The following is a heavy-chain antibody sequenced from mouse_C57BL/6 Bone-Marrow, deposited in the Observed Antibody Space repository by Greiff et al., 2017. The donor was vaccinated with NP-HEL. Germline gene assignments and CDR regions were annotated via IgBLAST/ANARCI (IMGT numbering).Heavy chain of an antibody. V-gene: IGHV3-6*01. CDR3: ATTRNWGYAMDY. Sequence: EVKLVESGPGLVKPSQSLSLTCSVTGYSITSGYYWNWIRQFPGNKLEWMGYISYDGSNNYNPSLKNRISITRDTSKNQFFLKLNSVTTEDTATYYCATTRNWGYAMDYWGQGTSVTVSS. CDR1: GYSITSGYY. D-gene: IGHD4-1*01. J-gene: IGHJ4*01. CDR2: ISYDGSN.